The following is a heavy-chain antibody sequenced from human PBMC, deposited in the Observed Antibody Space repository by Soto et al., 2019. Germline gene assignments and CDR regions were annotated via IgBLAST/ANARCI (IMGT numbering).Heavy chain of an antibody. D-gene: IGHD3-22*01. CDR1: GFTFDDYA. CDR2: ISSQAFGGTT. V-gene: IGHV3-49*04. J-gene: IGHJ4*02. Sequence: PGGSLRLSCTVSGFTFDDYAMSWVRQAPGKGLEWVGFISSQAFGGTTEYAASVEGRFTTSTDGSKTIAYLQMNSLKAADTAVYFCATVYFYDSSADYYFDYWGQGTLVTVSS. CDR3: ATVYFYDSSADYYFDY.